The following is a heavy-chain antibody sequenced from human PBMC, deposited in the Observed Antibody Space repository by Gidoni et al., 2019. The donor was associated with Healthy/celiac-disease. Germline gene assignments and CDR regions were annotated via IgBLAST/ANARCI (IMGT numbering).Heavy chain of an antibody. V-gene: IGHV3-9*01. CDR2: ISWNSGSI. D-gene: IGHD1-26*01. CDR3: AKELLYSGSREAGAFDI. CDR1: GFPFDDYA. J-gene: IGHJ3*02. Sequence: EVQLVESGGGLVQPGRSLRLSCAASGFPFDDYAMHWVRQAPGKGLEWVSGISWNSGSIGYADSVKGRFTISRDNAKNSLYLQMNSLRAEDTALYYCAKELLYSGSREAGAFDIWGQGTMVTVSS.